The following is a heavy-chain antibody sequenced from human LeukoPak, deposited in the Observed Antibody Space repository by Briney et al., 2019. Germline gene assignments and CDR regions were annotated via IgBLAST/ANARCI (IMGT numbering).Heavy chain of an antibody. CDR3: ARYSGTYSGFDY. D-gene: IGHD1-26*01. CDR2: IWYDGSKK. CDR1: GFSLSDYG. V-gene: IGHV3-33*01. Sequence: PGGSLRLSCAASGFSLSDYGMHWVRQAPGKGLEWVAVIWYDGSKKYYADSVKGRFTISRDESKHTLYLQMNSLRAEDTAVFYCARYSGTYSGFDYWGQGTLSPSPQ. J-gene: IGHJ4*02.